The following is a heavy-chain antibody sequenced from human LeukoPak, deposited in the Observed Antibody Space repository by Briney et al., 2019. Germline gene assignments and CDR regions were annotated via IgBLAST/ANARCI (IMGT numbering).Heavy chain of an antibody. Sequence: GGPLRLSCAASGFTFSSYSMNWIRQAPGKGLEWVSYISTSSTTIYYADSVKGRFTISRDNAKNSLYLQMNSLRDEDTAVYYCARFLLGTGAFDIWGQGTMVTVSS. V-gene: IGHV3-48*02. CDR3: ARFLLGTGAFDI. D-gene: IGHD3-16*01. CDR2: ISTSSTTI. J-gene: IGHJ3*02. CDR1: GFTFSSYS.